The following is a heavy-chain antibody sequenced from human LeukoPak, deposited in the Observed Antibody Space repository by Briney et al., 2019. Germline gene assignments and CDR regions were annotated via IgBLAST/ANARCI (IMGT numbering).Heavy chain of an antibody. J-gene: IGHJ4*02. D-gene: IGHD1-1*01. CDR3: ARDAGTSPGSCSYFDY. CDR2: INPNSGGT. CDR1: GYTFTGYY. V-gene: IGHV1-2*02. Sequence: ASVKVSCKASGYTFTGYYMHWVRQAPGQGLEWMGWINPNSGGTNYAQKFQGRVTMTRDTSISTAYMELSRLRSDDTAVYYCARDAGTSPGSCSYFDYWGQGTLVTVSS.